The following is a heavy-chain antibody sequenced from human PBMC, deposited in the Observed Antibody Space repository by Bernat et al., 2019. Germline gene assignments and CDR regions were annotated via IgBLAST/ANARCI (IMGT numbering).Heavy chain of an antibody. Sequence: QVQLVESGGGVVQPGRSLRLSCAASGFTFSSYAMHWVRQAPGKGLEWVAVISYDGSNKYYADSVKGRFTISRDNSKNTLYLQMNSLIDEDTAVYYCARYQRWLQHSGSRAVDYWGQGTLVTVSS. D-gene: IGHD5-24*01. J-gene: IGHJ4*02. CDR3: ARYQRWLQHSGSRAVDY. V-gene: IGHV3-30-3*01. CDR2: ISYDGSNK. CDR1: GFTFSSYA.